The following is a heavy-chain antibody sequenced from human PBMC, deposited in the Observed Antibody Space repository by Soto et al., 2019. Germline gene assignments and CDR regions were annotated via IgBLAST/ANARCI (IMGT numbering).Heavy chain of an antibody. V-gene: IGHV3-30-3*01. CDR1: GFTFSSYA. J-gene: IGHJ5*02. D-gene: IGHD3-9*01. CDR2: ISYDGSNK. CDR3: ARDHGLTYAS. Sequence: QVQLVESGGGVVQPGRSLRLSCAASGFTFSSYAMHWVRQAPGKGLEWVAVISYDGSNKYYADSVKGRFTISRDNSKNTLYLQMNSMRAEDTAVYYCARDHGLTYASWGQGTLVTVSS.